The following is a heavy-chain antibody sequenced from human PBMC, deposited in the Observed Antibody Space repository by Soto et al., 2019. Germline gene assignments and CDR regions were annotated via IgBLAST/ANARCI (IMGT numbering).Heavy chain of an antibody. CDR2: IIRIFGRG. J-gene: IGHJ6*02. V-gene: IGHV1-69*12. CDR1: GDSFISYA. Sequence: QVQLVQSGAEVRKPGSSVKVSCKVSGDSFISYAISWVRQAPGQGLEWMGGIIRIFGRGNYAQRFQGRVAITADESTRTVHMELSGLRSEDTAVYYWARDGSTVETAMVRQYYYGMDVWGQGTTVTVSS. CDR3: ARDGSTVETAMVRQYYYGMDV. D-gene: IGHD5-18*01.